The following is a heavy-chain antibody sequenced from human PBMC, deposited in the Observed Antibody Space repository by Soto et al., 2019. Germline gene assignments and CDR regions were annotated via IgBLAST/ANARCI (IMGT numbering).Heavy chain of an antibody. CDR3: ARHAVVVVAADYGPGWLDP. D-gene: IGHD2-15*01. CDR1: GYSFSNYW. J-gene: IGHJ5*02. V-gene: IGHV5-51*01. Sequence: GESLKISCKGSGYSFSNYWIGWVRQMPGKGLEWMGIIYPDDSDTRYSPSFQGQVTISADKSVSTAYLQWRSLKASDTAMYYCARHAVVVVAADYGPGWLDPWGQGTQVTVSS. CDR2: IYPDDSDT.